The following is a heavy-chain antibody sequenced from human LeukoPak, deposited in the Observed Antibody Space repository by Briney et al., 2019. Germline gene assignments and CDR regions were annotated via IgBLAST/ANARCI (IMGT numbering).Heavy chain of an antibody. V-gene: IGHV1-2*06. CDR1: GYTFTGYY. J-gene: IGHJ6*03. CDR2: INPNSGGT. Sequence: ASVKVSCKASGYTFTGYYMHWVRQAPGQGLEWMGRINPNSGGTNYAQKFQGRGTMTRDTSISTAYMELSRLRSDDTAVYYCARGHYYYYYMDVWGKGTTVTVSS. CDR3: ARGHYYYYYMDV.